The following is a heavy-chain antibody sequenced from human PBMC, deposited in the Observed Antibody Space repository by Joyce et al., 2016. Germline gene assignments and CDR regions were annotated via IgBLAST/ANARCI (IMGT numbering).Heavy chain of an antibody. CDR3: GRSAGGSPWYFDS. D-gene: IGHD2-15*01. Sequence: QVTLRESGPALVIFTETLTMTCTFSGLSLKTTGRCVSWIRQLPGKALEWLATIDWDGDKKYRKSLKTGVTIAEDTTKTQVVLVMTDMDPADTATYFCGRSAGGSPWYFDSWGQGSLVSVSS. CDR2: IDWDGDK. CDR1: GLSLKTTGRC. J-gene: IGHJ4*02. V-gene: IGHV2-70*01.